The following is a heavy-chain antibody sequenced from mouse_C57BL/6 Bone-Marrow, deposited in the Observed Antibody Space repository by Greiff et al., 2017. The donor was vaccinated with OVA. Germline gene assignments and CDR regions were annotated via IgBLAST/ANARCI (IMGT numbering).Heavy chain of an antibody. CDR2: IDPENGDT. V-gene: IGHV14-4*01. Sequence: VQLQQSGAELVRPGASVKLSCTASGFNIKDDYMHWVKQRPEQGLEWIGWIDPENGDTEYASKFQGKATITADTSSNTAYLQLSSLTSEDTAVYCCTTDYYGSRGYAMDYWGQGTSVTVSS. CDR1: GFNIKDDY. J-gene: IGHJ4*01. D-gene: IGHD1-1*01. CDR3: TTDYYGSRGYAMDY.